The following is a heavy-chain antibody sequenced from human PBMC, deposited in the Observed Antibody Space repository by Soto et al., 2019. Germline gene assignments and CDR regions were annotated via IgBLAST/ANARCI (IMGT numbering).Heavy chain of an antibody. CDR1: GYTFTSYG. V-gene: IGHV1-3*03. J-gene: IGHJ4*02. D-gene: IGHD3-22*01. Sequence: ASLKVSCKASGYTFTSYGMNWVREAPGRGLEWMGWINPGNGNTKYSQKFQGRVTIERDTSASTAYMELSSLRSEDMGVYYCARGGYFDSSNYLDYWGLGNPVTVSS. CDR2: INPGNGNT. CDR3: ARGGYFDSSNYLDY.